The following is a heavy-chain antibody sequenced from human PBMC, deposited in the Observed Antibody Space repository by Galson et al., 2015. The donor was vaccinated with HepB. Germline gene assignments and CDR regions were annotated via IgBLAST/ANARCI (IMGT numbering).Heavy chain of an antibody. D-gene: IGHD2-15*01. CDR2: INAGNGNT. Sequence: SVKVSCKASGYTFTSYAMHWVRQAPGQRLEWMGWINAGNGNTKYAQNLQGRLTMTTDTSRTTAYMVLRSLRSDDTAVYYCARGALVAVVGATQNNWFDPWGQGTLVTVSS. J-gene: IGHJ5*02. V-gene: IGHV1-3*01. CDR1: GYTFTSYA. CDR3: ARGALVAVVGATQNNWFDP.